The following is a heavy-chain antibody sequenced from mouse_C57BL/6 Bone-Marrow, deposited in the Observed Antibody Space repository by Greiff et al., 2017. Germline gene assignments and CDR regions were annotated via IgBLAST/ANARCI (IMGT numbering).Heavy chain of an antibody. J-gene: IGHJ3*01. CDR3: TNYYGSSGAY. V-gene: IGHV14-4*01. CDR2: IDPENGDT. CDR1: GFNIKDDY. Sequence: VQLQQSGAELVRPGASVKLSCTASGFNIKDDYMHWVRQRPEQGLEWIGWIDPENGDTEYASKFQGKATITADTSSNTAYLQLSSLTSEDTVVYYCTNYYGSSGAYWGQGTLVTVSA. D-gene: IGHD1-1*01.